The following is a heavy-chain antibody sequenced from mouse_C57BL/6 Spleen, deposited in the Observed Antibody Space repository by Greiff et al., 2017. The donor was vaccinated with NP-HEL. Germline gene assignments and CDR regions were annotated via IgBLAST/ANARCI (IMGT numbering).Heavy chain of an antibody. J-gene: IGHJ4*01. CDR3: ARYYGYPYYAMDY. CDR1: GYAFSSSW. CDR2: IYPGDGDT. V-gene: IGHV1-82*01. D-gene: IGHD2-2*01. Sequence: QVQLQQSGPELVKPGASVKISCKASGYAFSSSWMNWVKQRPGKGLEWIGRIYPGDGDTNYNGKFKGKATLTADKSSSTAYMQLSSLTSEDSAVYFCARYYGYPYYAMDYWGQGTSVTVSS.